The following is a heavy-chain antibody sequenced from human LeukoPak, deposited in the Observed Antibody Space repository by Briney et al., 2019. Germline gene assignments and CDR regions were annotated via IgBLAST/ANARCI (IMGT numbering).Heavy chain of an antibody. CDR1: GYTFTTYG. Sequence: ASVRVSCKSFGYTFTTYGISWVRQAPGQGLEGMGWISADNGHANYARKFRDRVTLTTETSTSTAYMEVRSLTSDDTAVYYCARDYGWAGSDCFDPWGQGTLVTVSS. J-gene: IGHJ5*02. CDR2: ISADNGHA. CDR3: ARDYGWAGSDCFDP. V-gene: IGHV1-18*01. D-gene: IGHD3-10*01.